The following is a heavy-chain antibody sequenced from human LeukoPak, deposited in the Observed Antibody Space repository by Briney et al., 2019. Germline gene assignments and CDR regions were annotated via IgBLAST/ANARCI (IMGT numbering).Heavy chain of an antibody. CDR3: ARDLPRQGLNP. CDR2: VYTSGST. CDR1: GGSISSYY. V-gene: IGHV4-4*07. Sequence: SETLSLTCSVSGGSISSYYWSWIRQPAGKGLEWIGRVYTSGSTNYNPSLKSRVTMSVDTSKNLFSLKLSSVTAADTAVYYCARDLPRQGLNPWGQGTLVTVSS. J-gene: IGHJ5*02. D-gene: IGHD6-25*01.